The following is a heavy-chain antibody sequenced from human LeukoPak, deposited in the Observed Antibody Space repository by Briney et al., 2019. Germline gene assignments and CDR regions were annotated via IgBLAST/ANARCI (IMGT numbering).Heavy chain of an antibody. J-gene: IGHJ4*02. CDR3: ARERRYSGYSFDY. CDR2: INHSGST. CDR1: GGSFSGYY. V-gene: IGHV4-34*01. D-gene: IGHD5-12*01. Sequence: PSETLSLTCAVYGGSFSGYYWSWIRQPPGKGLEWIGEINHSGSTNYNPSLKSRVTISVDTSKNQFSLKLSSVTAADTAVYYCARERRYSGYSFDYWGQGTLVTVSS.